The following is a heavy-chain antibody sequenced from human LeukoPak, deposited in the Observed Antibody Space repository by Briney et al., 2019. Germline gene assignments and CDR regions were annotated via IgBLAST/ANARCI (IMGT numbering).Heavy chain of an antibody. CDR1: GYTFSNYA. D-gene: IGHD6-13*01. CDR2: INAGNGNT. CDR3: AREYSSSWYGYMDV. J-gene: IGHJ6*03. V-gene: IGHV1-3*01. Sequence: ASVKVSCKASGYTFSNYAIHWVRQAPGQSLEWMGRINAGNGNTKYSQKFQGRVTITGDTSASTAYMEVSSLRSEDTAVYCCAREYSSSWYGYMDVWGKGTTVTVSS.